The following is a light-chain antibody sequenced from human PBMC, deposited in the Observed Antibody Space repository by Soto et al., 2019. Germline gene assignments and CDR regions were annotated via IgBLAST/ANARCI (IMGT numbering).Light chain of an antibody. CDR3: SSYGGNTLFV. Sequence: QSARTQPPSASGSPGQSVTISCTGTSSDVGGYNYVSWFQHHPGKAPKLLIHEVNKRPSGVPDRFSGSKSGNTASLTVSGLQAEDEADYYCSSYGGNTLFVFGTGTKVTVL. CDR1: SSDVGGYNY. V-gene: IGLV2-8*01. J-gene: IGLJ1*01. CDR2: EVN.